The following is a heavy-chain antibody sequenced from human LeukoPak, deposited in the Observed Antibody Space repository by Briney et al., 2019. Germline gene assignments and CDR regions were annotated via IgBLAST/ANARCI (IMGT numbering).Heavy chain of an antibody. CDR2: IYYSGNT. Sequence: PSETLSLTCTVSGGSISTYYWSWIRQPPGKGLEWIGYIYYSGNTNYNPSLKSRVTMSVDTSKNQFSLKLSSVTAADTAVYYCASTYLFDAFDIWGQGTMVTVSS. D-gene: IGHD2/OR15-2a*01. J-gene: IGHJ3*02. CDR1: GGSISTYY. CDR3: ASTYLFDAFDI. V-gene: IGHV4-59*01.